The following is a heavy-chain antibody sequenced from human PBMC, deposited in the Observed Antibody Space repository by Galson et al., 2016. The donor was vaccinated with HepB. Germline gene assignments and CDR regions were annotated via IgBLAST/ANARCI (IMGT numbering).Heavy chain of an antibody. V-gene: IGHV1-18*01. Sequence: SVKVSCKAAGSTFTSYGIAWIRQAPGQGLEWMGRASAYNGKTNYAQRFQDRVTMTTDTFTTTVYMELKSLRLDDTAVYYCAREWFGSSWYNWFDPWGQGTLVTVSS. D-gene: IGHD2-2*01. CDR3: AREWFGSSWYNWFDP. CDR1: GSTFTSYG. J-gene: IGHJ5*02. CDR2: ASAYNGKT.